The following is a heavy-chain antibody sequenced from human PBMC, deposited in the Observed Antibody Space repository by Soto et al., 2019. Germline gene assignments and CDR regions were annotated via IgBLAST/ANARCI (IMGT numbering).Heavy chain of an antibody. CDR1: SGSISTSGYY. V-gene: IGHV4-39*02. J-gene: IGHJ4*02. D-gene: IGHD6-19*01. Sequence: QLHLQESGPGLVKSSETLSLTCSVSSGSISTSGYYWGWIRQPPGTGLEWIGGISYSGSTYYNPSLKSRLTISVDTSTNHFSLKLTSVTAADTAVYFCARRGSRLSVAVAAFDYWSQGTLVTVSS. CDR2: ISYSGST. CDR3: ARRGSRLSVAVAAFDY.